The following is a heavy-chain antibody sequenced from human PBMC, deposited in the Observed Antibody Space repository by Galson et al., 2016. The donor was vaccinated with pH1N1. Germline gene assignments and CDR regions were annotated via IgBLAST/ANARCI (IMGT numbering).Heavy chain of an antibody. J-gene: IGHJ4*02. V-gene: IGHV3-74*03. CDR2: IKSDGSDT. CDR1: GFNIRSYW. Sequence: SLRLSCAASGFNIRSYWMHWVRQGPGKGLVWVSHIKSDGSDTKYADSVKGRFTISRDNAKNTLYLQMNSLRAEDTAVYYCARAQFGGNSLWGQGTLVTVSS. D-gene: IGHD4-23*01. CDR3: ARAQFGGNSL.